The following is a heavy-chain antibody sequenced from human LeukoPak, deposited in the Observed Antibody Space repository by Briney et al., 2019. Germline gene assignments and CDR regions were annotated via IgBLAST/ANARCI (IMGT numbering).Heavy chain of an antibody. V-gene: IGHV4-59*01. CDR1: GASINSYY. D-gene: IGHD3-16*01. Sequence: PSETLSLTCTVSGASINSYYWSWIRQPPGKGLKWIGYIYYSGSTSYSPSLRSRVTISVDTSKNQFSLKLSSVTAADTAVYYCARETSQKGAHYMDVWGKGTTVTISS. CDR2: IYYSGST. J-gene: IGHJ6*03. CDR3: ARETSQKGAHYMDV.